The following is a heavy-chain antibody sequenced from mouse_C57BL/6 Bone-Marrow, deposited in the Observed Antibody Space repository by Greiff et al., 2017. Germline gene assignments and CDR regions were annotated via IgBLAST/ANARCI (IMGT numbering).Heavy chain of an antibody. J-gene: IGHJ4*01. CDR2: IRSKSNNYAT. V-gene: IGHV10-1*01. CDR3: VRLSQGAMDY. Sequence: EVTLMESGGGLVQPGGSLKLSCAASGFSFTTYAMNWVSQAPGKGLEWVARIRSKSNNYATYYADSVKDRFTISREYSESMLYLQMNNLKTEDTAMYYFVRLSQGAMDYWGQGTSVTVSS. CDR1: GFSFTTYA.